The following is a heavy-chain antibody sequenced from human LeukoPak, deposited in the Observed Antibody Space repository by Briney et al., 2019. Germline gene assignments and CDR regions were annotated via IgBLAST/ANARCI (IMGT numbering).Heavy chain of an antibody. Sequence: SETLSLTCTVSGGSISSSRYYWGWIRQPPGKGLEWIGSIYYSGSTYYNPSLKSRVTVSVDTSKNQFSLKLSSVTAADTAVYYCARVFPRPMVRGIDHWGQGTLVTVSS. J-gene: IGHJ4*02. CDR1: GGSISSSRYY. V-gene: IGHV4-39*01. CDR3: ARVFPRPMVRGIDH. CDR2: IYYSGST. D-gene: IGHD3-10*01.